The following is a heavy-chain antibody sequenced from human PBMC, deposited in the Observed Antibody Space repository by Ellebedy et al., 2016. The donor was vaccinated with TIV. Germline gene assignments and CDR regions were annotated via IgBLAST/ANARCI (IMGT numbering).Heavy chain of an antibody. D-gene: IGHD3-22*01. CDR3: ARDGAYGDYSPGYYGMDV. Sequence: GGSLRLSCAASGFTFNSYWMSWVRQAPGKGLEWVANINQDGSRIYYVDSVKGRFTISRDNAKNSVFLRMNTLRVEDTAAYHCARDGAYGDYSPGYYGMDVWGQGTTVTVSS. CDR1: GFTFNSYW. CDR2: INQDGSRI. J-gene: IGHJ6*02. V-gene: IGHV3-7*03.